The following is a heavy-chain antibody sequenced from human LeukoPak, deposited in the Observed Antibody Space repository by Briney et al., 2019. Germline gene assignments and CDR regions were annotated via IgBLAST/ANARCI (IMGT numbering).Heavy chain of an antibody. Sequence: GGSLRLSCAASGFTFSGYAMHWVRQAPGKGLEWVAVISYDGSNKYYADSVKGRFTISRDNSKNTLYLQMNSLRAEDTAVYYCAREAYCSGGSCYLPGPFDPWGQGTLVTVSS. CDR1: GFTFSGYA. CDR3: AREAYCSGGSCYLPGPFDP. J-gene: IGHJ5*02. CDR2: ISYDGSNK. D-gene: IGHD2-15*01. V-gene: IGHV3-30-3*01.